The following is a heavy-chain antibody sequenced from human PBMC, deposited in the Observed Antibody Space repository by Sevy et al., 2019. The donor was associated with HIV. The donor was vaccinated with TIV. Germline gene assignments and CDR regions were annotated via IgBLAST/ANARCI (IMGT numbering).Heavy chain of an antibody. CDR3: ARYNFWSGHYDYFDY. V-gene: IGHV4-4*07. Sequence: SLTCSVSGGSISSHYWSWIRQPAGEGLEWIGRIDTSGGTNYNPSLKTRVTMSIDTSKSQFSLRLRSVTAADTAVYYCARYNFWSGHYDYFDYWGPGALVTVSS. J-gene: IGHJ4*02. D-gene: IGHD3-3*01. CDR2: IDTSGGT. CDR1: GGSISSHY.